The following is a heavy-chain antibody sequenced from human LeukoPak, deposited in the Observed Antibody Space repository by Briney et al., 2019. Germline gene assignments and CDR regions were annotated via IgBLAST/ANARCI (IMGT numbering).Heavy chain of an antibody. Sequence: GGSLRLSCAASGFTFSPYAMHWVRQAPGKGLEWVASINSDGSEGYYADVVEGRFTISRDNAKNSLYLQINSLRAEDTAVYYCARSSYSSSSSVWGQGTMVTVSS. CDR2: INSDGSEG. V-gene: IGHV3-7*03. J-gene: IGHJ3*01. CDR3: ARSSYSSSSSV. D-gene: IGHD6-6*01. CDR1: GFTFSPYA.